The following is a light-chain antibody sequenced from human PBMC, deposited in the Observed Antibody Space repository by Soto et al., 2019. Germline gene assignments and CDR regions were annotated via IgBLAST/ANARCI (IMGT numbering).Light chain of an antibody. CDR3: QQYNAYSQA. J-gene: IGKJ1*01. V-gene: IGKV1-5*03. Sequence: DIQMTQSPPPLSASAGDRVTIPSRASGSVIRWLAWYQQKPGRTPNLLIYQASTLETGVPSRFSGSGSGTEFTLTISSLQPDDFATYYCQQYNAYSQAFGQGTKVEIK. CDR1: GSVIRW. CDR2: QAS.